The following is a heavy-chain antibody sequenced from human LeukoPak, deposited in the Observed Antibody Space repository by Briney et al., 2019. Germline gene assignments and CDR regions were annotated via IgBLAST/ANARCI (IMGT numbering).Heavy chain of an antibody. CDR3: ARDTGYGDYVYYFDY. V-gene: IGHV4-4*07. CDR1: GGSISSYY. D-gene: IGHD4-17*01. CDR2: IYTSGST. Sequence: PSETLPLTCIVSGGSISSYYWSWIRQPAGKGLEWIGRIYTSGSTNYNPSLKSRVTMSVDTSKNQFSLKLSSVTAADTAVYYCARDTGYGDYVYYFDYWGQGTLVTVSS. J-gene: IGHJ4*02.